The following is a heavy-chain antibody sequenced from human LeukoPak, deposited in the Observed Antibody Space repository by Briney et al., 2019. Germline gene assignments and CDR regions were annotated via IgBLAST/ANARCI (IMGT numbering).Heavy chain of an antibody. Sequence: SQTLSLTCTVSGGSISSGGYYWSWIRQPPGKGLEWIGYIYHSGSTNYNPSLKSRVTISVDTSKNQFSLKLSSVTAADTAVYYCARGIAAAALHWGQGTLVTVSS. CDR1: GGSISSGGYY. D-gene: IGHD6-13*01. CDR3: ARGIAAAALH. J-gene: IGHJ1*01. V-gene: IGHV4-30-2*01. CDR2: IYHSGST.